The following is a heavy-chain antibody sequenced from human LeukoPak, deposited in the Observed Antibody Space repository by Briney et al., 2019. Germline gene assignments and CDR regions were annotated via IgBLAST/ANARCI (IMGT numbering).Heavy chain of an antibody. D-gene: IGHD6-13*01. CDR3: ARRIAAAGVYYFDY. CDR1: GGSFSGYY. Sequence: PSETLSLTCAVYGGSFSGYYWSWIRQLPGKGLEWIGEINHSGSTNYNPSLKSRVTISVDTSKNQFSLKLSSVTAADTAVYYCARRIAAAGVYYFDYWGQGTLVTVSS. V-gene: IGHV4-34*01. J-gene: IGHJ4*02. CDR2: INHSGST.